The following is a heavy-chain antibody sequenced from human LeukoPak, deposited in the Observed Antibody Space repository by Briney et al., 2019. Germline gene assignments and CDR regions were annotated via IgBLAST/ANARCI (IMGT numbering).Heavy chain of an antibody. J-gene: IGHJ3*02. D-gene: IGHD3-10*01. CDR2: IIPIFGTA. CDR1: GGTFSSYA. Sequence: ASVKVSCKASGGTFSSYAISWVRQAPGQGLEWMEGIIPIFGTANYAQKFQGRVTITTDESTSTAYMELSSLRSEDTAVYYCATRGSGPQGAFDIWGQGTMVTVSS. CDR3: ATRGSGPQGAFDI. V-gene: IGHV1-69*05.